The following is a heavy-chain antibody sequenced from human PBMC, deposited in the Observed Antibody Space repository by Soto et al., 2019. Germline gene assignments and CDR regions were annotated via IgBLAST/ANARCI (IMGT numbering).Heavy chain of an antibody. Sequence: GGSLRLPCPVSGVTVNSNFMSWVRQAQGKGLVWVSVIFSGGNADYADSVNGRFIMSRDISKNTLYLQMNSLRAEDKAVYFFVKEFRGSLDNGGQETLVAASS. J-gene: IGHJ4*01. CDR2: IFSGGNA. V-gene: IGHV3-53*01. CDR3: VKEFRGSLDN. D-gene: IGHD3-10*01. CDR1: GVTVNSNF.